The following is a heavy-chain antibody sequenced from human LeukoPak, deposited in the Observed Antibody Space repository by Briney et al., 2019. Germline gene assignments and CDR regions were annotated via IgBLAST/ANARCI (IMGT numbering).Heavy chain of an antibody. CDR1: GYTFTGYY. CDR3: ARESEWELLVSAFDI. V-gene: IGHV1-2*02. Sequence: GASVKVSCKASGYTFTGYYMHWVRHAPGQGLEWMGWINPNSGGTNYAQKFQGRVTMTRDTSISTAYMELSRLRSDDTAVYYCARESEWELLVSAFDIWGQGTMVTVSS. CDR2: INPNSGGT. D-gene: IGHD1-26*01. J-gene: IGHJ3*02.